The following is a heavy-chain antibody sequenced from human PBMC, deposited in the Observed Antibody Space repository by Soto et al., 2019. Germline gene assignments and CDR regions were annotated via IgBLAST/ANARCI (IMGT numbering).Heavy chain of an antibody. CDR1: GGSISSYY. D-gene: IGHD5-12*01. V-gene: IGHV4-59*01. Sequence: SETLSLTCTVSGGSISSYYWSWIRQPPGKGLEWIGYIYYSGSTNYNPSLKSRVTISVDTSKNQFSLKLSSVTAADTAVYYCARGGYSGYDYVGWFDPWGQGTLVTVSS. CDR2: IYYSGST. CDR3: ARGGYSGYDYVGWFDP. J-gene: IGHJ5*02.